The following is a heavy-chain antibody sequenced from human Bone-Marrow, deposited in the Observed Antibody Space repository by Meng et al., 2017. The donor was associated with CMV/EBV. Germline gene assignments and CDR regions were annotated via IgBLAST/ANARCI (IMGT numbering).Heavy chain of an antibody. Sequence: GESLKISCAACGFTFSSYDMHWVRQATGKGLEWVSAIGTAGDTYYPGSVKGQFTISRENAKNSLYLQMNSLRAGDTAVYYCAKPPQGVIAIQYYYYGMDVWGQGTTVTVSS. V-gene: IGHV3-13*03. CDR1: GFTFSSYD. CDR3: AKPPQGVIAIQYYYYGMDV. CDR2: IGTAGDT. J-gene: IGHJ6*02. D-gene: IGHD2-21*01.